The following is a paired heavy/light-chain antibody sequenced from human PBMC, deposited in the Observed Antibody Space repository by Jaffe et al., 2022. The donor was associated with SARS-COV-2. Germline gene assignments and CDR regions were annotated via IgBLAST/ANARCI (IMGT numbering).Light chain of an antibody. CDR3: VLYMGSGIWV. V-gene: IGLV8-61*01. J-gene: IGLJ3*02. Sequence: QTVVTQEPSFSVSPGGTVTLTCGLSSGSVSTNNHPSWYQQTPGQAPRTLIYNTNIRSSGVPDRFSGSILGNKGALTITGAQADDESDYYCVLYMGSGIWVFGGGTKLTVL. CDR1: SGSVSTNNH. CDR2: NTN.
Heavy chain of an antibody. CDR2: IYNTGST. V-gene: IGHV3-53*02. CDR3: ANTFDYGFHS. Sequence: EVQLVDTGGGLIQPGGSLRLSCAASGFIVSNKYMSWVRQAPGKGLEWVSIIYNTGSTYYADSVKGRFTISRDNSHNTLYLQMNSLGAEDTAVYYCANTFDYGFHSWGQGTLVTVSS. CDR1: GFIVSNKY. D-gene: IGHD3-10*01. J-gene: IGHJ4*02.